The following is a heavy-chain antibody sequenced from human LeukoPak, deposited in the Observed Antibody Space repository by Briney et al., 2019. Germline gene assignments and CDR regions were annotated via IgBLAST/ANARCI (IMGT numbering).Heavy chain of an antibody. Sequence: PGGSLRLSCAASGFTVSSIYMSWVRQAPGKGLEWVSAISSNGGGTFYADSVKGQFTISRDNSQNTLYLQMNSLRAEDTAIYYCAKHYGSGTYYNYLDYWGQGTLVTVSS. V-gene: IGHV3-23*01. CDR2: ISSNGGGT. CDR1: GFTVSSIY. J-gene: IGHJ4*02. D-gene: IGHD3-10*01. CDR3: AKHYGSGTYYNYLDY.